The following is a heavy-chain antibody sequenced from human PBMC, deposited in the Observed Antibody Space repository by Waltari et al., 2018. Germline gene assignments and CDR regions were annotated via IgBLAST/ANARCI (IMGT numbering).Heavy chain of an antibody. CDR2: IKHSGSP. Sequence: QVPLQQWGAGLLKPSETLSLTCAVYGWSFSGYYWTWIRQPPGKGLVWIWEIKHSGSPNYSPSLKSRVTMSIDASKNQFSLKLSSVTAADMAVYYCARVRYSSGSWYYMDVWGKGTTVTVSS. D-gene: IGHD3-10*01. V-gene: IGHV4-34*01. CDR1: GWSFSGYY. J-gene: IGHJ6*03. CDR3: ARVRYSSGSWYYMDV.